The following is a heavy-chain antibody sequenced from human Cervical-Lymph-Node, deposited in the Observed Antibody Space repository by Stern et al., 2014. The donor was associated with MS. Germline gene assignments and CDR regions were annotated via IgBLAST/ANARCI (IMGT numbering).Heavy chain of an antibody. CDR2: IIPIFGTA. CDR1: GGTFSSYA. J-gene: IGHJ6*02. CDR3: ARVEGYSSGWYYYYYGMDV. V-gene: IGHV1-69*06. Sequence: QVQLVQSGAEVKKPGSSVKVSCKASGGTFSSYAISLVRQAPGQGLEWMGGIIPIFGTANYAQKVQGRVTITADKSTSTAYMELSSLRSEDTAVYYCARVEGYSSGWYYYYYGMDVWGQGTTVTVSS. D-gene: IGHD6-19*01.